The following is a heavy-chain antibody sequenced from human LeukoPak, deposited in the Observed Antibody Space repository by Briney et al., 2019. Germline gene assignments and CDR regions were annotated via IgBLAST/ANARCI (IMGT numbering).Heavy chain of an antibody. CDR3: AKGSYCSGGSCYSVDYYYYGMDV. CDR1: GFTFSSYA. CDR2: ISGGGGRT. D-gene: IGHD2-15*01. J-gene: IGHJ6*02. V-gene: IGHV3-23*01. Sequence: PGGSLRLSCAASGFTFSSYAMSWVRQAPGKGLEWVSAISGGGGRTYYADSVKGRFTTSRDNSKNTLYLQLNSLRAEDTAVYYCAKGSYCSGGSCYSVDYYYYGMDVWGQGTTVSVSS.